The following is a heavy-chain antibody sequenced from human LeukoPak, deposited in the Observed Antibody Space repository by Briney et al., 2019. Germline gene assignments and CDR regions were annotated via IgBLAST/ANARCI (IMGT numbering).Heavy chain of an antibody. CDR1: GYTLTELS. CDR2: FDPEDGET. V-gene: IGHV1-24*01. J-gene: IGHJ4*02. Sequence: GASVTVSCKVSGYTLTELSMHWVRQAPGKGLEWMGGFDPEDGETIYAQKFQGRVTMTRDMSTSTVYMELSSLRSEDTAVYYCARDPDYGDRRLDYWGQGTLVTVSS. CDR3: ARDPDYGDRRLDY. D-gene: IGHD4-17*01.